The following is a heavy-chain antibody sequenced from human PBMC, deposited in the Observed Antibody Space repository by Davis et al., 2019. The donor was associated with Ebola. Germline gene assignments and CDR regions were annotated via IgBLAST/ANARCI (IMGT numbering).Heavy chain of an antibody. J-gene: IGHJ3*02. CDR3: AKDPLLVGTFDI. D-gene: IGHD7-27*01. CDR2: ISGSGGST. CDR1: GFTFSSYG. Sequence: PGGSLRLSCAASGFTFSSYGMHWVRQAPGKGLEWVSAISGSGGSTYYADSVKGRFTISRDNSKNTLYLQMNSLRAEDTAVYYCAKDPLLVGTFDIWGQGTMVTVSS. V-gene: IGHV3-23*01.